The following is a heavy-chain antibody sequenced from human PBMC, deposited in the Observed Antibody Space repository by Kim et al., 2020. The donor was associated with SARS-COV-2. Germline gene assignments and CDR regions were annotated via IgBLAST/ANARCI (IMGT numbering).Heavy chain of an antibody. CDR3: ATVTMVQGVIHDAFDI. D-gene: IGHD3-10*01. V-gene: IGHV1-24*01. Sequence: TVPGRVTMTEDTSTDTAYMELSSLRSEDTAVYYCATVTMVQGVIHDAFDIWGQGTMVTVSS. J-gene: IGHJ3*02.